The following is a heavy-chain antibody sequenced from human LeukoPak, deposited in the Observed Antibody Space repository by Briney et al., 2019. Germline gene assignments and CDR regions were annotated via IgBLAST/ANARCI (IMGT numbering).Heavy chain of an antibody. CDR2: INHSGST. CDR3: ARARRIIAAAGTFDY. D-gene: IGHD6-13*01. J-gene: IGHJ4*02. Sequence: SETLSLTCAVYGGPFSGYYWSWIRQPPGKGLEWIGEINHSGSTNYNPSLKSRVTISVDASKNQFSLKLSSVTAADTAVYYCARARRIIAAAGTFDYWGQGTLVTVSP. V-gene: IGHV4-34*01. CDR1: GGPFSGYY.